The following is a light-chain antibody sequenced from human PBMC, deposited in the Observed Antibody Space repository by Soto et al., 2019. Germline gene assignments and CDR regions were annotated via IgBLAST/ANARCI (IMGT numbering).Light chain of an antibody. Sequence: DIQITQSPSSLSASVGDRVTITCRASQSISSYLNWYQQKPGKAPKLLIYAASSLQSGVPSRFSGSGSGTDFTLTISSLQPEDFATYYCQQSYSTPPWTFGPGTKVDI. J-gene: IGKJ1*01. CDR1: QSISSY. CDR3: QQSYSTPPWT. V-gene: IGKV1-39*01. CDR2: AAS.